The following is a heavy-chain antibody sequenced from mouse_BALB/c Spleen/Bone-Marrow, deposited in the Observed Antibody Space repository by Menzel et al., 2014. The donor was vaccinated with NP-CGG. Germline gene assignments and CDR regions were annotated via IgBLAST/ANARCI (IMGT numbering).Heavy chain of an antibody. CDR1: GYTFTDYN. Sequence: EVQLVESGPELVKPGASVKISCKASGYTFTDYNMHWVKQSHGKSLEWIGYIYPYNGGTGYNQKSKCKATLTVDNSSSTAYMELRSLTSEDSAVYYCARLDGYYVAMDYWGQGTPVTVSS. V-gene: IGHV1S29*02. D-gene: IGHD2-3*01. CDR3: ARLDGYYVAMDY. J-gene: IGHJ4*01. CDR2: IYPYNGGT.